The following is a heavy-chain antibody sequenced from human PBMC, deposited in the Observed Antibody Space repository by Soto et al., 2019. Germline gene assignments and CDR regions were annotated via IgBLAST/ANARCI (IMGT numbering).Heavy chain of an antibody. V-gene: IGHV4-59*01. Sequence: PSETLSLTCTVSGGSISSYYWSWIRQPPGKGLEWIGYIYYSGSTNYNPSLKSRVTISVDTSKNQFSLKLSSVTAADTAVYYCARQQLVENWFDPWGQGTLVTVSS. D-gene: IGHD6-13*01. CDR1: GGSISSYY. J-gene: IGHJ5*02. CDR3: ARQQLVENWFDP. CDR2: IYYSGST.